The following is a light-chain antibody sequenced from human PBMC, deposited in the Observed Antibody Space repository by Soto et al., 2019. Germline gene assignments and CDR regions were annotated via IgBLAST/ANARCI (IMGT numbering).Light chain of an antibody. CDR3: SSYTSRSTLV. J-gene: IGLJ2*01. CDR2: EVS. V-gene: IGLV2-14*01. CDR1: SSDVGGYNY. Sequence: QSALTQPASVSGSPGQSITISCTGTSSDVGGYNYVSRYQQHPGKAPKLMIYEVSNRPSGVSNRFSGSKSGNTASLTISGLQAEDEADYYCSSYTSRSTLVFGGGTKVTVL.